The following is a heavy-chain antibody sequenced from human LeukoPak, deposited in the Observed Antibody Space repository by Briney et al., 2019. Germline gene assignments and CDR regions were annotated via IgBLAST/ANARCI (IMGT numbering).Heavy chain of an antibody. CDR2: ISANGDDT. D-gene: IGHD1-26*01. V-gene: IGHV3-23*01. Sequence: GGSLRLSCAASGFTFNSYEMNWVRQAPGKGLEWVSVISANGDDTKYADSVKGRFTISRDNSKNTLYLQMNSLRAEDTAVYYCARAYQWSLTPGGIYYYYYYGMDVWGQGTTVTVSS. CDR1: GFTFNSYE. J-gene: IGHJ6*02. CDR3: ARAYQWSLTPGGIYYYYYYGMDV.